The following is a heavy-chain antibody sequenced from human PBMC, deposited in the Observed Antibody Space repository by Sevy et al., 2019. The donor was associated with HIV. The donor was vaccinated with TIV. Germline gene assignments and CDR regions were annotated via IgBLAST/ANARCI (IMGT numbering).Heavy chain of an antibody. D-gene: IGHD6-13*01. Sequence: GGSLRLSCAASGFTFSAYGMGWVRQAPGKGLEWVSSIRSAGDTYYADSVKGRFTISRDNSKDMVFLQMNRLRGEGTAMYYCAKHWTPQFRGRTRQQPLISSQFDGWGHGTLVTVSS. V-gene: IGHV3-23*01. CDR3: AKHWTPQFRGRTRQQPLISSQFDG. CDR2: IRSAGDT. CDR1: GFTFSAYG. J-gene: IGHJ4*01.